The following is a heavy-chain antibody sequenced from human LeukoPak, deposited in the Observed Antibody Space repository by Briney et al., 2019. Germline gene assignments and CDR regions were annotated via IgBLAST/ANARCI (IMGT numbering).Heavy chain of an antibody. D-gene: IGHD3-22*01. CDR3: AKGSYYDSSGSFYFDY. CDR1: GFTFSSYA. J-gene: IGHJ4*02. CDR2: ISGSGDNT. Sequence: GSLRLSCAASGFTFSSYAMSWVRRAPGKGLEWVSGISGSGDNTYYADSVKGRFNISRDNSKNTLYVQVNSLGTEDTAAYYCAKGSYYDSSGSFYFDYWGQGTLVTVCS. V-gene: IGHV3-23*01.